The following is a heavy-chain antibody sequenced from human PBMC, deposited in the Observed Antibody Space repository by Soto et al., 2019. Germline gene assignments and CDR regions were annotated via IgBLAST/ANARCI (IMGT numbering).Heavy chain of an antibody. J-gene: IGHJ5*02. Sequence: QVQLVQSGAEVKKPGSSVKVSCKASGGTFSSYAISWVRQAPGQGLEWMGGIIPIFGTANYAQKFQGRVTITADESTSTAYMELSSLRSEDTAVYYCARCQRYFYWSREGCWFDPWGQGTLVTVSS. CDR1: GGTFSSYA. D-gene: IGHD3-9*01. CDR3: ARCQRYFYWSREGCWFDP. CDR2: IIPIFGTA. V-gene: IGHV1-69*01.